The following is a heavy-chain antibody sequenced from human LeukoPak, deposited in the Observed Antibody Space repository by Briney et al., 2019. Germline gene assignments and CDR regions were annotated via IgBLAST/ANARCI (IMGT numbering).Heavy chain of an antibody. Sequence: GGSLRLSCAASGFTFSIYAMSWVRQAPGKGLEWVSTISGSGGSTFYAASVKGRFTISRDNSQNTLYLHMNSLRAEDSAIYYCAKEDGDYGYFLQWGQGTLVTVSS. CDR3: AKEDGDYGYFLQ. CDR1: GFTFSIYA. V-gene: IGHV3-23*01. CDR2: ISGSGGST. J-gene: IGHJ1*01. D-gene: IGHD4-17*01.